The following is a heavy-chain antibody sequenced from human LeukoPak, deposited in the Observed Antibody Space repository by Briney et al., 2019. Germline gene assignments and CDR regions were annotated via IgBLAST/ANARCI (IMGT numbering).Heavy chain of an antibody. V-gene: IGHV1-46*01. CDR2: INPSGGST. CDR3: ARVGYVDYSNDHYYYYYGMDV. D-gene: IGHD4-11*01. Sequence: ASVKVSCKASGYTFTSYYMHWVRQAPGQGLEWMGIINPSGGSTSYAQKFQGRVTMTRGTSTSTVYMELSSLRSEDTAVYYCARVGYVDYSNDHYYYYYGMDVWGQGTTVTVSS. J-gene: IGHJ6*02. CDR1: GYTFTSYY.